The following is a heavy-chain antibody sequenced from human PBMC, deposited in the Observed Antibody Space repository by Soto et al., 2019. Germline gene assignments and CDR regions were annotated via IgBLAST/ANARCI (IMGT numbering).Heavy chain of an antibody. J-gene: IGHJ5*02. CDR2: IYYSGST. CDR3: ARGSLDYVSSGYYYVLRAPWFDP. Sequence: PSETLSLTCTVSGGSISSGGYYWSWIRQHPGKGLEWIGYIYYSGSTYYNPSLKSRVTISVDTSKNQFSLKLSSVTAADTAVYYCARGSLDYVSSGYYYVLRAPWFDPWGQGTLVTVSS. D-gene: IGHD3-22*01. CDR1: GGSISSGGYY. V-gene: IGHV4-31*03.